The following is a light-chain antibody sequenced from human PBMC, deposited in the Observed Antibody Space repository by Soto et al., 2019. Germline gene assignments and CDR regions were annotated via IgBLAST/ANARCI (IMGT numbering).Light chain of an antibody. CDR1: QSVSNRY. CDR2: ASY. J-gene: IGKJ2*01. CDR3: QQYHKWPPYT. Sequence: EVVLTQSPGTLSLSPGEGATLSCRASQSVSNRYFAWYQQKPGQAPRLLIYASYNRATGIPARFSGSGSGTEFTLTISSLQSEDFAVYYCQQYHKWPPYTFGQGTKVDIK. V-gene: IGKV3-15*01.